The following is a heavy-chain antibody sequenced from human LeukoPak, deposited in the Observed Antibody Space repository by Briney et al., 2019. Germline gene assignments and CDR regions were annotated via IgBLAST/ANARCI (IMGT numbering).Heavy chain of an antibody. V-gene: IGHV4-30-2*01. CDR2: IYHNGST. Sequence: PSETLSLTCTVSGGSISSGGYYWSWIRQPPGKGLEWIGYIYHNGSTYYNPSLKSRVTISVDTSKNQFSLKLSSVTAADTAVYYCARQSSGWYPEHFDYWGQGTLVTVSS. D-gene: IGHD6-19*01. CDR1: GGSISSGGYY. CDR3: ARQSSGWYPEHFDY. J-gene: IGHJ4*02.